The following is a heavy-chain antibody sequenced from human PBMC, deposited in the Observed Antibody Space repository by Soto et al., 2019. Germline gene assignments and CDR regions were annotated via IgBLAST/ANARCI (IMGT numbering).Heavy chain of an antibody. CDR1: GFTFDDYA. CDR3: AKDMRGYYSHYGMDV. CDR2: ISWNSGSI. J-gene: IGHJ6*02. Sequence: PGGSLRLSCAASGFTFDDYAMHWVRQAPGKGLEWVSGISWNSGSIGYADSVKGRFTISRDNAKNSLYLQMNSLRAEDTALYYCAKDMRGYYSHYGMDVWGQGTTVTVSS. V-gene: IGHV3-9*01.